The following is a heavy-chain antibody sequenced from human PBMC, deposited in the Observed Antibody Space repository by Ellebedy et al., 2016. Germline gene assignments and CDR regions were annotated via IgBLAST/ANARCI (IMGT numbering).Heavy chain of an antibody. CDR2: INPNSGGT. CDR1: GYTFTAYY. CDR3: ARLPYQRYCATTTCTGIEF. V-gene: IGHV1-2*02. D-gene: IGHD2-15*01. Sequence: ASVKVSCXASGYTFTAYYMHWVRQAPGQGLEWMGWINPNSGGTNYAQKFQDRVTMTRVTSINTAYMELTRLRSDDTAVYFCARLPYQRYCATTTCTGIEFWGQGTLVTVSS. J-gene: IGHJ4*02.